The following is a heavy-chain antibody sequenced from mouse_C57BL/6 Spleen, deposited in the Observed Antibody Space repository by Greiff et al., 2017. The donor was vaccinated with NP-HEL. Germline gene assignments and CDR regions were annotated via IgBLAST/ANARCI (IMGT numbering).Heavy chain of an antibody. D-gene: IGHD1-1*01. V-gene: IGHV1-18*01. Sequence: EVQLQQSGPELVKPGASVKIPCKASGYTFTDYNMDWVKQSHGKSLEWIGDINPNNGGTIYNQKFKGKATLTVDKSSSTAYMEIRSLTSEDTAVYYCARVGEYYYGSSYWYFDVWGTGTTVTVSS. J-gene: IGHJ1*03. CDR3: ARVGEYYYGSSYWYFDV. CDR1: GYTFTDYN. CDR2: INPNNGGT.